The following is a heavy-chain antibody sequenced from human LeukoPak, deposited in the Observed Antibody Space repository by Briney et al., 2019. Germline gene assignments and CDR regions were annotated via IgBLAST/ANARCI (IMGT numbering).Heavy chain of an antibody. CDR1: GFSFISYG. CDR3: AKRPSDYGDYVSYFDY. D-gene: IGHD4-17*01. Sequence: GGSLRLSCAASGFSFISYGMHWVRQAPGKGLEWVGVISDDGRSKDYADSVKGRFTISRDNSKDTLYLQMNSLRDEDTAVYYCAKRPSDYGDYVSYFDYWGQGTLVTDSS. J-gene: IGHJ4*02. CDR2: ISDDGRSK. V-gene: IGHV3-30*18.